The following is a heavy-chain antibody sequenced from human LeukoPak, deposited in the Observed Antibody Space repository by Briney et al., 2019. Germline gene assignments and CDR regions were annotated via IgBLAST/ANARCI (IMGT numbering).Heavy chain of an antibody. CDR1: GYTFTGYY. CDR3: ARVGQWLVENDWFDP. D-gene: IGHD6-19*01. J-gene: IGHJ5*02. Sequence: ASVKVSCKTSGYTFTGYYIHWVRQAPGQGLERMGWINPNSGDTNFAQNFQGRVTMTRDTSISTVYMELSRLRSDDTAVYYCARVGQWLVENDWFDPWGQGTLVTVSS. CDR2: INPNSGDT. V-gene: IGHV1-2*02.